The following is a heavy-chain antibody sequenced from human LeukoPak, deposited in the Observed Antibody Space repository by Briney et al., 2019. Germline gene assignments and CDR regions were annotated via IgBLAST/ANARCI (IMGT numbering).Heavy chain of an antibody. J-gene: IGHJ4*02. CDR2: VSRSSRFI. CDR1: GFAFSTYS. V-gene: IGHV3-21*01. Sequence: PGGSLRLSCAASGFAFSTYSMNWVRRAPGKGLEWVSSVSRSSRFIFYADSVQGRFTISRDDAKDSLFLQVNSLRAEDTAVYYCARVSDAFDYFFDSWGQGTLVTVSS. D-gene: IGHD5-12*01. CDR3: ARVSDAFDYFFDS.